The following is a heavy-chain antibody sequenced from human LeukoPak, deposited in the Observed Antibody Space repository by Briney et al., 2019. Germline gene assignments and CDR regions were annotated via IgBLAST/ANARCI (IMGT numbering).Heavy chain of an antibody. CDR1: GGSISSSSYY. V-gene: IGHV4-39*07. J-gene: IGHJ6*03. Sequence: TSSETLSLTCTVSGGSISSSSYYWGWIRQPPGKGLEWIGSIYYSGSTYYNPSLKSRVTISVDTSKNQFSLKLSSVTAADTAVYYCARGRGGWLLRQHYYYYYMDVWGKGTTVTVSS. D-gene: IGHD2-15*01. CDR2: IYYSGST. CDR3: ARGRGGWLLRQHYYYYYMDV.